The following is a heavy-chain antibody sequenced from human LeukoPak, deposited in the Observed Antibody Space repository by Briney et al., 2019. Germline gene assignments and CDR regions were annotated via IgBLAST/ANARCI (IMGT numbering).Heavy chain of an antibody. V-gene: IGHV4-34*01. CDR3: ARAFGYSYGLRYYYYMDV. D-gene: IGHD5-18*01. CDR2: INHSEST. Sequence: SETLSLTCAVYGGSFSGYYWSWIRQPPGKGLEWIGEINHSESTNYNPSLKSRVTISVDTSKNQFSLKLSSVTAADTAVYYCARAFGYSYGLRYYYYMDVWGKGTTVTVSS. CDR1: GGSFSGYY. J-gene: IGHJ6*03.